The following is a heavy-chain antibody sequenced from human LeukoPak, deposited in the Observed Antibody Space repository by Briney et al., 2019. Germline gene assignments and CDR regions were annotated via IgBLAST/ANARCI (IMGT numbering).Heavy chain of an antibody. Sequence: SQTLSLTCVISGDSVSSNSAAWNWIRQSPSRGLEWLSRTYYRSKWFNDYAVSVKSRITINPDTSKNQLSLQLNSVTPEDTAVYYCARGPTSGWYGNSFDYWGQGTLVTVSS. CDR1: GDSVSSNSAA. CDR3: ARGPTSGWYGNSFDY. D-gene: IGHD6-19*01. CDR2: TYYRSKWFN. V-gene: IGHV6-1*01. J-gene: IGHJ4*02.